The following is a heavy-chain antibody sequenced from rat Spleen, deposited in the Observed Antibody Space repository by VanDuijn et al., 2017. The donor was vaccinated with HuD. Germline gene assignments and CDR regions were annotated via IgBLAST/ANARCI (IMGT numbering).Heavy chain of an antibody. CDR2: ISTGGGNT. V-gene: IGHV5-25*01. CDR3: TTGDYGSYPFAY. J-gene: IGHJ3*01. D-gene: IGHD1-11*01. CDR1: GFTFSNYY. Sequence: EVQLVESGGGLVQPGRSMKLSCAASGFTFSNYYMAWVRQAPTKGLEWVASISTGGGNTYYRDSVKGRFTISRDNAKSSLYLQMDSLRSEDTATYYCTTGDYGSYPFAYWGQGTLVTVSS.